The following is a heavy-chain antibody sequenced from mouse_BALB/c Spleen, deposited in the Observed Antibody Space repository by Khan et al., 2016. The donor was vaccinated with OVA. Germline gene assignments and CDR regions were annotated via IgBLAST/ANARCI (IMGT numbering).Heavy chain of an antibody. CDR3: ARIKMIVATYCDY. J-gene: IGHJ2*01. CDR1: GYTFTSYW. Sequence: QVQLQQPGAELVKPGASVKMSCKASGYTFTSYWMNWVKQWLGQGLEWFAETNPTNGRTYYNEKFKSKATLNVDKSSSTAYMLLSGPTFDASAVYYCARIKMIVATYCDYWGQGTTLTVSS. CDR2: TNPTNGRT. V-gene: IGHV1S81*02. D-gene: IGHD1-1*01.